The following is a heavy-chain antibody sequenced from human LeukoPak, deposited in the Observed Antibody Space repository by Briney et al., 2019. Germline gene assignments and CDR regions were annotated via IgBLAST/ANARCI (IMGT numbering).Heavy chain of an antibody. Sequence: GGSLRLSCAASGFTFSSYGMHWVRQAPGKGLEWVAFIRYDGSNKYYADSVKGRFTISRDNAKNSLYLQMNSLRAEDTAVYYCARAYYYDSSGPGDAFDIWGQGTMVTVSS. V-gene: IGHV3-30*02. D-gene: IGHD3-22*01. CDR2: IRYDGSNK. CDR1: GFTFSSYG. J-gene: IGHJ3*02. CDR3: ARAYYYDSSGPGDAFDI.